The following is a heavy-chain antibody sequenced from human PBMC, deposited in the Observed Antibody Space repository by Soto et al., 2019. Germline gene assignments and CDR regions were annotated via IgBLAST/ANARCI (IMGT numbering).Heavy chain of an antibody. CDR3: ARGTGTTLSNWFDP. V-gene: IGHV3-48*01. J-gene: IGHJ5*02. CDR1: GFTFSSYS. CDR2: ISSSSSTI. D-gene: IGHD1-7*01. Sequence: EVQLVESGGGLVQPGGSLRLSCAASGFTFSSYSMNWVRQAPGKGLEWVSYISSSSSTIYYADSVKGRFTISRDNAKNSLYLQMNSLRAEDTAVYYCARGTGTTLSNWFDPWGLGTLVTVSS.